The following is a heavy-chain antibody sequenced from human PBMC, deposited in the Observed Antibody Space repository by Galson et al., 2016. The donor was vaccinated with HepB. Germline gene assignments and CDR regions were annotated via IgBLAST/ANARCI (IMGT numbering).Heavy chain of an antibody. CDR2: IHSGGTT. CDR1: GFTVSTNS. CDR3: ARDAASCGPTTCHSGWFDP. J-gene: IGHJ5*02. V-gene: IGHV3-53*01. Sequence: SLRLSCATSGFTVSTNSMSWVRQAPGRGLEWVSLIHSGGTTYYADSVKGRFTISRDNSKNTLYLHMNSLRAEDTAVYYCARDAASCGPTTCHSGWFDPWGQGTLVTVSS. D-gene: IGHD2-21*01.